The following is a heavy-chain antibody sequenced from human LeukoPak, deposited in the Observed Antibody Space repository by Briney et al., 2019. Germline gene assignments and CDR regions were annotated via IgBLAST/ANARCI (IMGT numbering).Heavy chain of an antibody. CDR2: IYYSGST. V-gene: IGHV4-59*01. Sequence: PSETLSLTCTVSGGSISSYYWSWIRQPPGKGLEWIGYIYYSGSTNYNPSLKSRVTISVDTSKNQFSLRLSSVTAADTAVYYCARGCSSTSCLLSLDYWGQGTLVTVSS. D-gene: IGHD2-2*01. J-gene: IGHJ4*02. CDR1: GGSISSYY. CDR3: ARGCSSTSCLLSLDY.